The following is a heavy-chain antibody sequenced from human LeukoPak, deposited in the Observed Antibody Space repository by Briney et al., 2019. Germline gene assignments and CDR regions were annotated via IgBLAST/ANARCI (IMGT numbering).Heavy chain of an antibody. CDR2: TSGSGGTI. CDR1: GFTFSSYA. J-gene: IGHJ4*02. CDR3: AKDTGSSGYCVDY. Sequence: GGSLRLSCAASGFTFSSYAMSWVRQAPGKGLEWVSATSGSGGTIYYADSVKGRFTISRDNSKNTLYLQMNSLRAEDTAVYYCAKDTGSSGYCVDYWGQGTLVTVSS. V-gene: IGHV3-23*01. D-gene: IGHD3-22*01.